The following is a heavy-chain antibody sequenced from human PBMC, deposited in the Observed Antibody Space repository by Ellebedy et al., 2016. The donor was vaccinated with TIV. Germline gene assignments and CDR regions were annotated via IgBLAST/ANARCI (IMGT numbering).Heavy chain of an antibody. Sequence: GESLKISCAASRFTFSSFGLHWVRQAPGKGLGWVAIISSDGTNKYYADSVRGRFTISRDNSKNTLYLQMDSLRVEDTALYYCAKDESDGELPRPFDYWGQGTLVTVSS. D-gene: IGHD1-26*01. CDR1: RFTFSSFG. J-gene: IGHJ4*02. CDR3: AKDESDGELPRPFDY. CDR2: ISSDGTNK. V-gene: IGHV3-30*18.